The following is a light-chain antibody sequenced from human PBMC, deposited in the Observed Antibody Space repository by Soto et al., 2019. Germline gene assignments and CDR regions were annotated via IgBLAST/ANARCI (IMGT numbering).Light chain of an antibody. CDR1: QSVSSSY. J-gene: IGKJ1*01. Sequence: EVVFTQSPGTLSLSPGERATLSCRASQSVSSSYLAWYQQKPGQAPRLLIYGASSRATGIPDRFSGSGSGTDFTLTISRQEPEDFAVYYCQQYGSSLTWTFGQGTKVEIK. CDR3: QQYGSSLTWT. CDR2: GAS. V-gene: IGKV3-20*01.